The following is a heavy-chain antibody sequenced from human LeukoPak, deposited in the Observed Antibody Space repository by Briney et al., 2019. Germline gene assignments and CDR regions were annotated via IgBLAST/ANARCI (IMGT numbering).Heavy chain of an antibody. Sequence: GGSLRLSCAASGFTFSSHGMHWVRQAPGKGLEWVAVIWYDGSNKYYADSVKGRFTISRDNSKNTLYLQMNSLRAEDTAVYYCARAESPFGDYYFDYRGQGTLVTVSS. CDR3: ARAESPFGDYYFDY. CDR2: IWYDGSNK. D-gene: IGHD3-16*01. V-gene: IGHV3-33*01. J-gene: IGHJ4*02. CDR1: GFTFSSHG.